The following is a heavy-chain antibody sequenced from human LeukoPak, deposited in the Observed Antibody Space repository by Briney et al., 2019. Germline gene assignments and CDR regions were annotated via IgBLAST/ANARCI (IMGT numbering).Heavy chain of an antibody. J-gene: IGHJ4*02. D-gene: IGHD6-19*01. CDR3: ARDWAVAGTGSSYFDY. Sequence: ASVKVSCKASGYTFTSYYMHWVRQAPGQGLEWMGIINPSGGSTSYAQKFQGRVTMTRDTSTSTVYMELSSLRSEDTAVYYCARDWAVAGTGSSYFDYWGQGTLVTVSS. CDR2: INPSGGST. V-gene: IGHV1-46*01. CDR1: GYTFTSYY.